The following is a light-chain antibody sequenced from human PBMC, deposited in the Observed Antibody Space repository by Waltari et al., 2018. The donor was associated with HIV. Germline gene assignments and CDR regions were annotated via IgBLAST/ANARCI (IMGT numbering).Light chain of an antibody. Sequence: IEMILSPSSLSTYVGDTFTITLQTSQDIKKHLNWYQQKPGKAPKVLISEASILEPGVPSRFSGTGSGRDFSLTISSLQPEDVATYYCQQSADLWTFGQGTKVELK. V-gene: IGKV1-33*01. J-gene: IGKJ1*01. CDR1: QDIKKH. CDR2: EAS. CDR3: QQSADLWT.